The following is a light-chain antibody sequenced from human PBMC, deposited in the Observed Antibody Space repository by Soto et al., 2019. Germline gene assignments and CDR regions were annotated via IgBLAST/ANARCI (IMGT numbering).Light chain of an antibody. V-gene: IGKV3-11*01. Sequence: ETVLTQSLGTLSLSPGERATLSCRVSQSVSSYLAWYQQKPGQAPRLLIYDASNRATGIPARFSGSGSGTDFTLTISSLEPEDFAVYYCQQRSNWPPITFGQGTRLEI. CDR1: QSVSSY. CDR2: DAS. J-gene: IGKJ5*01. CDR3: QQRSNWPPIT.